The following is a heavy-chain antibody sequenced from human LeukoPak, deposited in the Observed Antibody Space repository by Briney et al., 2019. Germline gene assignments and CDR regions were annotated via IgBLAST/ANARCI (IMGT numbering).Heavy chain of an antibody. CDR3: ARAGDIVVVPAAMDY. V-gene: IGHV3-30*03. Sequence: GGSLRLSCAASGFTFSSYGMHWVRQAPGKGLEWVAVISYDGSNKYYADSVKGRFTISRDNSKNTLYLQMNSLRAEDTAVYCCARAGDIVVVPAAMDYWGQGTLVTVSS. J-gene: IGHJ4*02. CDR2: ISYDGSNK. CDR1: GFTFSSYG. D-gene: IGHD2-2*01.